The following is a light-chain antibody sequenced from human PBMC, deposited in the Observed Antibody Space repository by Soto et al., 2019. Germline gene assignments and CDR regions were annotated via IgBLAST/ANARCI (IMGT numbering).Light chain of an antibody. V-gene: IGKV3-20*01. CDR2: DAS. CDR3: HQYGSSPPT. J-gene: IGKJ4*01. Sequence: EIVLTQSPGTLSLSPGERATLSCRASQTVSNSYLAWYQQQPGQAPRLLISDASSRATGIPDRFSGSGSGADFTLTISRLEPEDFAVYYCHQYGSSPPTFGGGTKVETK. CDR1: QTVSNSY.